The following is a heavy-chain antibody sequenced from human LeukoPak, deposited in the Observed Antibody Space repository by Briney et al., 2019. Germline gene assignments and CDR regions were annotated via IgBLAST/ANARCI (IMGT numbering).Heavy chain of an antibody. D-gene: IGHD2-2*01. CDR3: ARGGGSSLRYYGMDV. V-gene: IGHV3-33*01. CDR2: IWYDGSNK. CDR1: GFTFSSYG. Sequence: PGGSLRLSCAASGFTFSSYGMHWVRQAPGKGLEWVAVIWYDGSNKYYADSVKGRFTISRDNSKNTLYLQMNSLRAEDTAVYYCARGGGSSLRYYGMDVWGKGTTVTVSS. J-gene: IGHJ6*04.